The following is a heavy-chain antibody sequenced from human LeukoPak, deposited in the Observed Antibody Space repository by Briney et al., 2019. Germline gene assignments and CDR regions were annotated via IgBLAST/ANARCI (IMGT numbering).Heavy chain of an antibody. CDR1: GFSISSGYY. Sequence: SETLSLTCAGSGFSISSGYYGGRIRQPPGQGLEWIGTIYHSGSTYYNPSLKSRVTISVDTSKNPVSLKLSSVTAADTAVYYCASRSSYFDYWGQGTLVTVSS. V-gene: IGHV4-38-2*01. CDR2: IYHSGST. CDR3: ASRSSYFDY. J-gene: IGHJ4*02.